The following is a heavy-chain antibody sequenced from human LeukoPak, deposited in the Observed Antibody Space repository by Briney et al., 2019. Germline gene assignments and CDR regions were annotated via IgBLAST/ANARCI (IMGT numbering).Heavy chain of an antibody. D-gene: IGHD1-1*01. CDR1: GFTFSSYW. CDR2: INSDGGST. J-gene: IGHJ4*02. CDR3: ASEGTTGTTWGPDY. Sequence: GGSLRLSCAASGFTFSSYWMHWVRQAPGKGLVWVSRINSDGGSTSYADSVKGRFTISRDNAKNTLYLQMNSLRAEDTAVYYCASEGTTGTTWGPDYWGQGTLVTVSS. V-gene: IGHV3-74*01.